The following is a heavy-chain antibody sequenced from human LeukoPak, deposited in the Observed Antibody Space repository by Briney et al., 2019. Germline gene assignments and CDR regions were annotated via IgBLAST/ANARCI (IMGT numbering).Heavy chain of an antibody. CDR2: INPNSGGT. J-gene: IGHJ4*02. D-gene: IGHD6-25*01. CDR1: GYTFTGYY. CDR3: ARSIKPSSGGYYSDY. V-gene: IGHV1-2*02. Sequence: ASVKVSCKASGYTFTGYYMHWVRQAPGPGLEWMGWINPNSGGTNCAQRFRGRVTMTRDTSISTAYMALSGLRPDDTAVYYCARSIKPSSGGYYSDYGSQGTLVTVSS.